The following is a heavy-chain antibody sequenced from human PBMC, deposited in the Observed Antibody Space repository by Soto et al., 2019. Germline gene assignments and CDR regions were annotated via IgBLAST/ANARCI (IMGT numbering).Heavy chain of an antibody. CDR2: ISGYNGNT. Sequence: QVQLVQSGAEVKKPGASVKVSCKASGYTFSRYGITWARQAPGQGLEWMGWISGYNGNTNYAQKFQGRVTLTTDTSTSAAYMELRSLRSDDTAVYYCARDKILDYWGQGTLVTVAS. V-gene: IGHV1-18*01. J-gene: IGHJ4*02. CDR1: GYTFSRYG. CDR3: ARDKILDY. D-gene: IGHD3-3*01.